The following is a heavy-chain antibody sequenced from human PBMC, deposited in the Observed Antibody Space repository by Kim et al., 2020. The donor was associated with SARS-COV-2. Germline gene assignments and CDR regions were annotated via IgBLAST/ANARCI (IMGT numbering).Heavy chain of an antibody. CDR2: TYYRSKWYN. CDR3: ARNPWFGEYYWHFDL. CDR1: GDSVSINSAA. D-gene: IGHD3-10*01. Sequence: SQTLSLTCAISGDSVSINSAAWNWIRQSPSRGLEWLGRTYYRSKWYNDYAVSVKSRITINPDTSKNQFSLQLNSVTPEDTAVNYCARNPWFGEYYWHFDLGGPGALVTVSS. J-gene: IGHJ2*01. V-gene: IGHV6-1*01.